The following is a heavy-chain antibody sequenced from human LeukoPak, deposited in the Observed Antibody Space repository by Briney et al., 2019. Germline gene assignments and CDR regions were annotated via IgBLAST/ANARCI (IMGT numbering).Heavy chain of an antibody. J-gene: IGHJ6*03. Sequence: SETLSLTCTVSGGSISSYYWSWIRQPPGKGLEWIGYIYYSGSTNYNPSLKSRVTISVDTSKNQFSLKLSSVTAADTAVYYCARDHWNDNYYYYYMDVWGKGTTVTVSS. D-gene: IGHD1-1*01. CDR3: ARDHWNDNYYYYYMDV. V-gene: IGHV4-59*01. CDR2: IYYSGST. CDR1: GGSISSYY.